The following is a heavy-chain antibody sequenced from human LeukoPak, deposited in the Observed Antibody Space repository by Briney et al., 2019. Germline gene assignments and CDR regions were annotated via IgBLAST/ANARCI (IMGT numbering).Heavy chain of an antibody. Sequence: GGSLRLSCAASGFTFSSYSMNWVRQTPGKGLEWVSYISSISHIIYYADSVKGRFSISRDNAENSLYLEMNSLRAEDTAVYYCARDDELQDFISLDYWGQGTLVSVSA. V-gene: IGHV3-48*01. J-gene: IGHJ4*02. CDR1: GFTFSSYS. CDR2: ISSISHII. D-gene: IGHD1-26*01. CDR3: ARDDELQDFISLDY.